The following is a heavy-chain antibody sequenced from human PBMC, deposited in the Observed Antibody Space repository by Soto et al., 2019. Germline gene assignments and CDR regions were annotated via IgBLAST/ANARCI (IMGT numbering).Heavy chain of an antibody. CDR3: ARGGLSVLYIYY. CDR1: GFTFNSYA. Sequence: EVQLLESGGGLVQPGGSLRLSCAASGFTFNSYAMSWVRQAPGKGLEWVSGISSSGVSTFYADSVKGRFTISRDNSKNTLYLQMNSLRAEDTAVYYCARGGLSVLYIYYWGQGTLVTVSP. V-gene: IGHV3-23*01. J-gene: IGHJ4*02. CDR2: ISSSGVST. D-gene: IGHD2-8*02.